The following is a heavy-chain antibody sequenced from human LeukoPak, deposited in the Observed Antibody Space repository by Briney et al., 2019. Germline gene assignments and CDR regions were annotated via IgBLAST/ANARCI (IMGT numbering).Heavy chain of an antibody. CDR3: ARGWEQWRAHLYYYYMDA. V-gene: IGHV3-21*01. D-gene: IGHD6-19*01. J-gene: IGHJ6*03. CDR1: GFTFDDYG. CDR2: ISSSSSYI. Sequence: GGSLRLSCAASGFTFDDYGMSWVRQAPGKGLEWVSSISSSSSYIYYADSVKGRFTISRDNAKNSLYLQMNSLRAEDTAVYYCARGWEQWRAHLYYYYMDAWGKGTTVTISS.